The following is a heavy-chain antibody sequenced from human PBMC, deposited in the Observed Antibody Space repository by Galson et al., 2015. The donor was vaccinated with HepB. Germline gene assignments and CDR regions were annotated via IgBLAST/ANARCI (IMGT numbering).Heavy chain of an antibody. CDR3: ARALGGDFYYGMDV. CDR2: IYYTGNT. D-gene: IGHD3-16*01. CDR1: GGSISSSKYY. V-gene: IGHV4-39*07. Sequence: LSLTCTVSGGSISSSKYYWVWIRQPPGKGLEWIGSIYYTGNTYYQTSLESRLTISQDTSKNQFSLSLGSVTAADTAVYYCARALGGDFYYGMDVWGQGTTVTVSS. J-gene: IGHJ6*02.